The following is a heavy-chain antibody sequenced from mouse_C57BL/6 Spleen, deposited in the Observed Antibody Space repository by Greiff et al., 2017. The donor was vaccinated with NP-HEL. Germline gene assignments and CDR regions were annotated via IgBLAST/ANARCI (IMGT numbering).Heavy chain of an antibody. V-gene: IGHV5-17*01. J-gene: IGHJ4*01. CDR2: ISSGSSTI. CDR3: ARGSSAYYYAMDY. D-gene: IGHD1-1*01. Sequence: EVHLVESGGGLVKPGGSLKLSCAASGFTFSDYGMHWVRQAPEQGLEWVAYISSGSSTIYYAATVKGRFTISRDNAKNTLVLQMTSLRSEDTAMYYCARGSSAYYYAMDYWGQGTSVTVSS. CDR1: GFTFSDYG.